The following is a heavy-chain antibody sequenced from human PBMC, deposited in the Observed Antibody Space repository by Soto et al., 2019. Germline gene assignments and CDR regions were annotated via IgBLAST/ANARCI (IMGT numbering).Heavy chain of an antibody. Sequence: EVQLVESGGGLVKPGGSLRLSCAASGFTFSSYSMNWVRQAPGKGLEWVSSISSSSSYIYYADSVKGRFTISRDNAKNSLYLQMNSLIGDDTSVYYCARDLNPYGRDAFDIWGQGTIVTVSS. CDR2: ISSSSSYI. D-gene: IGHD3-10*01. J-gene: IGHJ3*02. CDR1: GFTFSSYS. CDR3: ARDLNPYGRDAFDI. V-gene: IGHV3-21*01.